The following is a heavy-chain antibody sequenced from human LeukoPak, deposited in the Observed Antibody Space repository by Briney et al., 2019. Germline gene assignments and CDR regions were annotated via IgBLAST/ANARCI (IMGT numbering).Heavy chain of an antibody. D-gene: IGHD1-26*01. CDR3: VRDNLGSYGNI. V-gene: IGHV3-21*01. J-gene: IGHJ4*02. CDR1: GFTFSSYN. Sequence: GGSLRLSCAAPGFTFSSYNMNWVRQAPGKGLEWVASITSSSNYIYYADSVRGRFTISRDNSKNSLYLQTNSLRAEDTAVYYCVRDNLGSYGNIWGQGTLVTVSS. CDR2: ITSSSNYI.